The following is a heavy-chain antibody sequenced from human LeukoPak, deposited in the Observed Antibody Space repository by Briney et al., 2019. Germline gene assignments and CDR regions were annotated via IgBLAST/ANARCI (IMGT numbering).Heavy chain of an antibody. CDR2: IYYRGNT. V-gene: IGHV4-39*01. D-gene: IGHD4-17*01. J-gene: IGHJ4*02. CDR1: GASVSSSSYY. CDR3: AKKDYGDSVSFDY. Sequence: SETLSLTCTVSGASVSSSSYYWGWIRQPPGKGLEWIGTIYYRGNTYYNPSLKSRVTMSVDTSRNQFSLKLSSMTAADTAVYYCAKKDYGDSVSFDYWGRGTLVSVSS.